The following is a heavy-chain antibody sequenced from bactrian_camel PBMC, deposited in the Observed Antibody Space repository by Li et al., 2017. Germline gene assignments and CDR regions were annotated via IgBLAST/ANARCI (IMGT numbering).Heavy chain of an antibody. CDR1: GISFDDSD. V-gene: IGHV3S53*01. J-gene: IGHJ4*01. CDR3: ASPNYVLH. Sequence: HVQLVESGGGSVQPGGSLRLSCTASGISFDDSDMAWYRQAPGTKRELVSTITSDGSTYYADSVKGRFTISQDNAKNSVYLQMDNLKPEDTALYYCASPNYVLHWGQGTQVTVS. CDR2: ITSDGST. D-gene: IGHD5*01.